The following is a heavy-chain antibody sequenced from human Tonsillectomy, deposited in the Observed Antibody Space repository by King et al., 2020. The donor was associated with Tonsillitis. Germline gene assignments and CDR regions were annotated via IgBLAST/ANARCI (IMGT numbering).Heavy chain of an antibody. J-gene: IGHJ4*02. CDR1: GFTFSSYI. Sequence: VQLVESGGGVVQPGTSLRLACEASGFTFSSYIIQWVRQAPGKGREWVAGMWREGSIKIDADSVKGRFTISRDDSKRTLDLQMNSLRPDDTAVYYCARDPFLAAPDYFDYWGQGTLVTVSS. CDR3: ARDPFLAAPDYFDY. D-gene: IGHD6-13*01. CDR2: MWREGSIK. V-gene: IGHV3-30-3*01.